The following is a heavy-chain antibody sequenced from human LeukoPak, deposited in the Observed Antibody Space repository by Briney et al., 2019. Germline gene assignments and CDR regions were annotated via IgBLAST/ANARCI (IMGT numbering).Heavy chain of an antibody. Sequence: SVKVSCKASGGTFSSYAISWVRQAPGQGLEWMGGIIPIFGTANYAQKFQGRVTITTDESTSTAYMELSSLRSEDTAVYYCARDRVNDCWSRGFWFDPWGQGTLVTVSS. J-gene: IGHJ5*02. CDR3: ARDRVNDCWSRGFWFDP. D-gene: IGHD3-3*01. CDR2: IIPIFGTA. CDR1: GGTFSSYA. V-gene: IGHV1-69*05.